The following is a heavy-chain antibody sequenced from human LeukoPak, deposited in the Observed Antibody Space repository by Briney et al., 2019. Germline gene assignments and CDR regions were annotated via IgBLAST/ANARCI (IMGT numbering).Heavy chain of an antibody. J-gene: IGHJ5*02. Sequence: GASVKVSCKASHYTFTSYGVSWVRQAPGQGLEWLGWISAYNGNTDYAQKFQGRVTMTKDTSTTTVYMDLRSLRSDDTAVYYCARVDAREPITIFVPTRGNWFDPWGQGTLVTVSS. CDR2: ISAYNGNT. D-gene: IGHD3-3*01. CDR1: HYTFTSYG. V-gene: IGHV1-18*01. CDR3: ARVDAREPITIFVPTRGNWFDP.